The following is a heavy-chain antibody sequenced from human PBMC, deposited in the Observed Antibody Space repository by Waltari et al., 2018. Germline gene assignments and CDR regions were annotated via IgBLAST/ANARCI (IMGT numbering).Heavy chain of an antibody. Sequence: EVPLLESGGGLVQPGGSLRLSCAASGFPFSSYALSWVRPAPVPGREWVSVIYSGGSTYYADSVKGRFTISRDNSKNTLYLQMNSLRAEDTAVYYCAKDFRALYGDYEIDAFDIWGQGTMVTVSS. CDR2: IYSGGST. CDR3: AKDFRALYGDYEIDAFDI. J-gene: IGHJ3*02. V-gene: IGHV3-23*03. CDR1: GFPFSSYA. D-gene: IGHD4-17*01.